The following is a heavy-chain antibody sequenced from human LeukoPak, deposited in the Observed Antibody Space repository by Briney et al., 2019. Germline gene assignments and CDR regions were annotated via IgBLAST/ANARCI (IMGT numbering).Heavy chain of an antibody. Sequence: GGSLRLSCSASGFTFSTNSMHWVRQAPGKGLEFVSAITSNGGSTYYADSVKGRFTISRDNSKNTLYLQMSSLRAEDTAVYYCARAAYNSSPDYWGQGTLVTVSS. CDR1: GFTFSTNS. V-gene: IGHV3-64D*08. CDR3: ARAAYNSSPDY. CDR2: ITSNGGST. J-gene: IGHJ4*02. D-gene: IGHD6-6*01.